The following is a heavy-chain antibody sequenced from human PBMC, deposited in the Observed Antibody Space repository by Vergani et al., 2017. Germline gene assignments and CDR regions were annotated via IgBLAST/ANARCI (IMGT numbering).Heavy chain of an antibody. CDR1: GGSISSYY. CDR2: IYYCGST. D-gene: IGHD3-16*01. CDR3: ARAVAYDYIWGSLPFDP. V-gene: IGHV4-59*01. Sequence: QVQLQESGPGLVKPSETLSLTCTVSGGSISSYYWSWIRQPPGKGLEWIGYIYYCGSTNYNPSLKSRVTISVDTSENQFSLKLSSVTAADTAVYYCARAVAYDYIWGSLPFDPWGQGTLVTVSS. J-gene: IGHJ5*02.